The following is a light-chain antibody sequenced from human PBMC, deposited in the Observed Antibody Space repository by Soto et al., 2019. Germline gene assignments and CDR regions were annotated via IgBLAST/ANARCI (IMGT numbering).Light chain of an antibody. CDR2: GAS. CDR1: HSVSSY. V-gene: IGKV3-20*01. CDR3: QHYGNSTPSVT. J-gene: IGKJ3*01. Sequence: ESVVAQSPATLSVSPGERATLSWRAIHSVSSYLVWYQQKPGQAPRLLIYGASSRATGIPDRFSGSGSGTDFTLTISRLEPEDFAVYYCQHYGNSTPSVTFGPG.